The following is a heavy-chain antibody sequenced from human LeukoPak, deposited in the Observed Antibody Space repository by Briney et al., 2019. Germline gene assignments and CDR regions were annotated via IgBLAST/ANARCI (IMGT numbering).Heavy chain of an antibody. CDR3: AREGGFYRPLDY. Sequence: SETLSLTCDVSGGSVTSTNWWTWFRQPPGKGLEWIGEVHLDGRTNYNPSLKSRLVMSADLPENHISLKLTSVTAADAAVYYCAREGGFYRPLDYSGQGTLVTVSS. V-gene: IGHV4-4*02. CDR1: GGSVTSTNW. D-gene: IGHD6-25*01. CDR2: VHLDGRT. J-gene: IGHJ4*02.